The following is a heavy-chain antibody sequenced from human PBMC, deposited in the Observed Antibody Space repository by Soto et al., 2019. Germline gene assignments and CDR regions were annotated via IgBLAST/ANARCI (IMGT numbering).Heavy chain of an antibody. Sequence: PSETLSLTCTVTGGSVTTYYWSWIRQPPGKGLEWIGEINHGGSTNYNPSLKSRVTISVDTSKNQFSLKLSSVTAADTAVYYCARGGFRFLEWLHRDFDYWGQGTLVPVSS. V-gene: IGHV4-34*01. CDR2: INHGGST. CDR3: ARGGFRFLEWLHRDFDY. CDR1: GGSVTTYY. D-gene: IGHD3-3*01. J-gene: IGHJ4*02.